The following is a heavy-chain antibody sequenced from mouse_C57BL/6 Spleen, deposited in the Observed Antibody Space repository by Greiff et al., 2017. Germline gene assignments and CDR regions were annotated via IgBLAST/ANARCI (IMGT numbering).Heavy chain of an antibody. CDR1: GYSITSGYY. J-gene: IGHJ2*01. D-gene: IGHD2-12*01. V-gene: IGHV3-6*01. CDR3: ASAYYSHYFDY. Sequence: EVQLQESGPGLVKPSQSLSLTCSVTGYSITSGYYWNWIRQFPGNKLEWMGYISYDGSNNYNPSLKNRISITRDTSKNQFFLKLNSVTTEDTATYYCASAYYSHYFDYWGQGTTLTVSS. CDR2: ISYDGSN.